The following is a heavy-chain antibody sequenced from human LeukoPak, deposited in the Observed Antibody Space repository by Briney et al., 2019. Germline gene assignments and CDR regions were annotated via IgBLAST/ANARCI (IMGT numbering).Heavy chain of an antibody. CDR2: ITGSGGFT. V-gene: IGHV3-23*01. J-gene: IGHJ4*02. Sequence: GGSLRLSCAASGFPFCTYAMNWVRQAPGKGLEWVSVITGSGGFTQYADSVKGRFTISRDNSKNTVYLQMNSLRVEDTALYYCVRSLDYWGQGTLVTVSS. CDR3: VRSLDY. CDR1: GFPFCTYA.